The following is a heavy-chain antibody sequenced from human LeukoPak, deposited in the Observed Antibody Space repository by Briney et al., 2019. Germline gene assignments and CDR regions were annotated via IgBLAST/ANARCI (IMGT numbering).Heavy chain of an antibody. Sequence: GGSLRLSCAASGFTFDDYGMSWVRQAPGKGLEWVSGINWNGGSTGYADSVKGRFTISRDNAKNSLYLQMNSLRAEDTALYYCARDSADYYDSSGPFDYWGQGTLVTVSS. CDR2: INWNGGST. D-gene: IGHD3-22*01. V-gene: IGHV3-20*04. CDR1: GFTFDDYG. J-gene: IGHJ4*02. CDR3: ARDSADYYDSSGPFDY.